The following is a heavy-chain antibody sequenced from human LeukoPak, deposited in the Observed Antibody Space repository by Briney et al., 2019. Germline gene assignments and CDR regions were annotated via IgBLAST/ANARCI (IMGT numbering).Heavy chain of an antibody. D-gene: IGHD3-3*01. CDR1: GFTFSSYG. CDR3: ARDHDFCSCYFLLGDY. CDR2: IKGGGSEK. V-gene: IGHV3-7*01. J-gene: IGHJ4*02. Sequence: GGSLRLSCAASGFTFSSYGMSWVRQAPGKGLEWVANIKGGGSEKYYVDSVKGRFTISRDNAKNSLYLQMNSLRAEDTAVYYCARDHDFCSCYFLLGDYWGQGTLVTVSS.